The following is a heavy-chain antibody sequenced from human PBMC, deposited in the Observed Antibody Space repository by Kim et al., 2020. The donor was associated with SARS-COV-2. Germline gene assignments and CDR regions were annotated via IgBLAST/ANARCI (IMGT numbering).Heavy chain of an antibody. J-gene: IGHJ3*02. CDR3: TKKVDTSIIRAFDI. Sequence: AGSVKGRFTSSRDNYKNTLYLQMNSLRAEDTAVYYCTKKVDTSIIRAFDIWGQGTMVIVSS. V-gene: IGHV3-23*01. D-gene: IGHD5-18*01.